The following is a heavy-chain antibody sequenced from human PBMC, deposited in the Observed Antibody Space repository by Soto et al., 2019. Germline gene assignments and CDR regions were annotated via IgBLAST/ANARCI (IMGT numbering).Heavy chain of an antibody. CDR3: ARDQLRDFWSGSPTYYFDY. CDR2: INPNSGGT. D-gene: IGHD3-3*01. CDR1: GYTFPGYY. J-gene: IGHJ4*02. V-gene: IGHV1-2*04. Sequence: GASVKVSCKASGYTFPGYYMHWVRQAPGQGLEWMGWINPNSGGTNYAQKFQGWVTMTRDTSISTAYMELSRLRSDDTAVYYCARDQLRDFWSGSPTYYFDYWRQGTLVTVSS.